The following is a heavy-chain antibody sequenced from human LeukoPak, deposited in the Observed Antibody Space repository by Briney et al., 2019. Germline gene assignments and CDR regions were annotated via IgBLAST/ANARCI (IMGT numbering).Heavy chain of an antibody. D-gene: IGHD4-17*01. V-gene: IGHV3-30*02. CDR1: GFTFSTYG. CDR3: AKDSYDYGDYDGGDY. Sequence: GGSLRLSCAASGFTFSTYGIHWVRQAPGKGLEWVAFIRYDGSNKYYADSVKGRFTISRDNSKNTLYLQMNSLRAEDTAVYYCAKDSYDYGDYDGGDYWGQGTLVTVSS. CDR2: IRYDGSNK. J-gene: IGHJ4*02.